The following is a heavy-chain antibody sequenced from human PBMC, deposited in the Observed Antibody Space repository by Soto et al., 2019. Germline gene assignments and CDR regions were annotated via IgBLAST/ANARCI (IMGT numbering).Heavy chain of an antibody. CDR3: SRKILVSTSRLNYWYFDL. D-gene: IGHD2-21*01. CDR1: GFTFINYA. V-gene: IGHV3-23*01. J-gene: IGHJ2*01. Sequence: EVQLLESGGGLVQPGGSLRLSCAGSGFTFINYAMNWVRQAPGKGPEWVSSIRGGGDATFFADSVRGRFTISRDNSKNTVTLQMNSLGVDDTAVYDSSRKILVSTSRLNYWYFDLWGRGTLVTVSS. CDR2: IRGGGDAT.